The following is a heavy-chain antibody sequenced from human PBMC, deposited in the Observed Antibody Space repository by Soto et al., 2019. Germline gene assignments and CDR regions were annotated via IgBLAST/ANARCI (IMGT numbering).Heavy chain of an antibody. CDR1: GGSISSGVYY. CDR3: ASRLFRQIEGYFDY. Sequence: PSETLSLTCTVSGGSISSGVYYWSLIRQHPGKGLEWIGYIYYSGSTYYNPSLKSRVTISVDTSKNQFSLKLSSVTAADTAVYYCASRLFRQIEGYFDYWGQGTLVTVSS. V-gene: IGHV4-31*03. J-gene: IGHJ4*02. CDR2: IYYSGST. D-gene: IGHD2-21*01.